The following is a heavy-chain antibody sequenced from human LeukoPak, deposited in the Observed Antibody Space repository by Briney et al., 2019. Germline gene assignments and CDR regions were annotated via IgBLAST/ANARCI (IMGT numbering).Heavy chain of an antibody. V-gene: IGHV1-46*01. J-gene: IGHJ4*02. D-gene: IGHD1-26*01. CDR3: AREYSGSYDPFYY. CDR2: INPGGGGT. CDR1: GYTFTTYY. Sequence: GASVKVSCKASGYTFTTYYIHWVRQAPGQGLEWMGIINPGGGGTSYAQKFQGRVTMTRDTSTSTVYMELSSLRSEDTAVYYCAREYSGSYDPFYYWGQGTLVTVSS.